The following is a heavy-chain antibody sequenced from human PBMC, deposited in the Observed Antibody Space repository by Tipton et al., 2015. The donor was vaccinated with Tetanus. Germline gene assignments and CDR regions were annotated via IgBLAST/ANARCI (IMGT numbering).Heavy chain of an antibody. CDR1: GFTFSTTK. D-gene: IGHD6-19*01. CDR3: AKRGQQWVVSSYFDS. CDR2: ISGPGDTTT. Sequence: SLRLSCGVSGFTFSTTKMNWVRQAPGRGLEWVSAISGPGDTTTYYTDSVKGRFTISRDNSKKTVYLQMNSLRVEDTAVYFCAKRGQQWVVSSYFDSWGQGTLVAVSS. J-gene: IGHJ4*02. V-gene: IGHV3-23*01.